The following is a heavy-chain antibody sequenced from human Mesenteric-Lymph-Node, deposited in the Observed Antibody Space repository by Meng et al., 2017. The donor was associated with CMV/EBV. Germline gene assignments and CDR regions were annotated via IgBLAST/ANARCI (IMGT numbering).Heavy chain of an antibody. V-gene: IGHV1-58*01. CDR2: IVVGSGDT. Sequence: SVKVSCKTSGFTFTNSAVQWVRQARGQRLEWIGWIVVGSGDTNYAQKFQERVTITRDMSTSTAYMELSSLRSEDTAVYYCAREANWGALYGYWGQGTLVTVSS. CDR1: GFTFTNSA. J-gene: IGHJ4*02. CDR3: AREANWGALYGY. D-gene: IGHD7-27*01.